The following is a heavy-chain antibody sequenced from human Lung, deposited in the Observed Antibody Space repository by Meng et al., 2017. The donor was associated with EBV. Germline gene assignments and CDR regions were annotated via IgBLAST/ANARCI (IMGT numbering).Heavy chain of an antibody. CDR3: ARDRKHYGERGWFDP. Sequence: GHRQGSGHGLVQPSQPRPLTCTVSGGSIGSGDYYWSWIRQPPGKGLEWIGYIYYSGSTYSNASLKSRVTISIDRSKNQFSLKLSSVTAADTAVYYCARDRKHYGERGWFDPWGQGTLVTVSS. CDR1: GGSIGSGDYY. V-gene: IGHV4-30-4*01. D-gene: IGHD4-17*01. J-gene: IGHJ5*02. CDR2: IYYSGST.